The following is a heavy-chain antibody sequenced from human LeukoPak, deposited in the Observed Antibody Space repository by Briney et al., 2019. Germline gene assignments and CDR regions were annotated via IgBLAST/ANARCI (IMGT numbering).Heavy chain of an antibody. J-gene: IGHJ5*02. V-gene: IGHV1-2*02. D-gene: IGHD6-19*01. Sequence: ASVKVSCKASGYTFTGYYMHWVRQAPGQGLEWMGWINPNSGGTNYAQKFQGRVTMTRDTSINTAYMELSRLRSDDTAVYYCARSPRSGINWFDPWGQGTLVTVSS. CDR3: ARSPRSGINWFDP. CDR2: INPNSGGT. CDR1: GYTFTGYY.